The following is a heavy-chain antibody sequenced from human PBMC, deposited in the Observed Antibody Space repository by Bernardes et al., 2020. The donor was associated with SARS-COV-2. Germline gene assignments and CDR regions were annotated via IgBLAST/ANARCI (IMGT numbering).Heavy chain of an antibody. Sequence: GSLRLSCAASGFMFPDYGMNWVRQVPGKGLEWVALINWNGGSTLYADSVKGRFTITRDNAKNSVDLQMNSLRVEDTALYHCARDYGDYKGMDVWGQGTTVTVSS. V-gene: IGHV3-20*01. CDR3: ARDYGDYKGMDV. D-gene: IGHD4-17*01. CDR1: GFMFPDYG. CDR2: INWNGGST. J-gene: IGHJ6*02.